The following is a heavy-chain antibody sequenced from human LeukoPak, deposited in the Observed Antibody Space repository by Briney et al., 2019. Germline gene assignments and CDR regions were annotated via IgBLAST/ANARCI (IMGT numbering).Heavy chain of an antibody. Sequence: SETLSLTCAVYGGSFSGYYWSWIRQPPGKGLEWIGEINHSGSTNYNPSLKSRVTISVDTSKNQFSLKLSSVTAADTAVYYCARGGTRYCSSTSCWGLGYYYYYMHVWGKGTTVTVSS. CDR2: INHSGST. J-gene: IGHJ6*03. CDR1: GGSFSGYY. CDR3: ARGGTRYCSSTSCWGLGYYYYYMHV. D-gene: IGHD2-2*01. V-gene: IGHV4-34*01.